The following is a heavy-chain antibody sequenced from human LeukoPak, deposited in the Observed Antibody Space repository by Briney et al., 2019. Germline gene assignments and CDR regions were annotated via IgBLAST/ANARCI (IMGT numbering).Heavy chain of an antibody. CDR3: ARTRSGSYLDYYYYYMDV. J-gene: IGHJ6*03. CDR1: GGSISSSSYY. CDR2: IYYSGST. D-gene: IGHD1-26*01. Sequence: SETLSLTCAVSGGSISSSSYYWGWIRQPPGKGLEWIGSIYYSGSTYYNPSLKSRVTISVDTSKNQFSLKLSSVTAADTAVYYCARTRSGSYLDYYYYYMDVWGKGTTVTVSS. V-gene: IGHV4-39*07.